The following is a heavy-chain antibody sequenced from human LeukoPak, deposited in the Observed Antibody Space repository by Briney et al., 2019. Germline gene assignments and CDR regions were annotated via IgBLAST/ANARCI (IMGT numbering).Heavy chain of an antibody. V-gene: IGHV3-30*02. CDR3: ARDPAVGGGQRY. CDR2: IRYDGSNE. D-gene: IGHD2-15*01. CDR1: GFTFRSFG. Sequence: GGSLRLSCAGSGFTFRSFGMQWVRQAPGNGLEGVAFIRYDGSNEKYAASVEGQFIISRDNSKNTVYLQMNSLRVDDTAVYYCARDPAVGGGQRYWGQGTLVIVSS. J-gene: IGHJ4*02.